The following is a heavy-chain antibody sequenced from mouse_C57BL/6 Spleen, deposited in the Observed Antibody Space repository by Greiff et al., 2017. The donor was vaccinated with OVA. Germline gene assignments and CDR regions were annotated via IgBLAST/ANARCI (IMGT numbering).Heavy chain of an antibody. D-gene: IGHD2-3*01. CDR3: TRSDGYYEDFDV. J-gene: IGHJ1*03. V-gene: IGHV1-15*01. Sequence: QVHVKQSGAELVRPGASVTLSCKASGYTFTDYEMHWVKQTPVHGLEWIGAIDPETGGTAYNQKFKGKAILTADKSSSTAYMELLSLTSEDSAVYYCTRSDGYYEDFDVWGTGTTVTVSS. CDR1: GYTFTDYE. CDR2: IDPETGGT.